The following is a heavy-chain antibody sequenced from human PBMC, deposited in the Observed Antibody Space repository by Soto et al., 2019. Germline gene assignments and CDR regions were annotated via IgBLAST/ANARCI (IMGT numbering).Heavy chain of an antibody. CDR1: GFTFNNYA. Sequence: GGSLRLSCAVSGFTFNNYAMNWVRQAPGKGLEWVSSISDSGGRTYYADSVKGRFTISRDNSKNTLYLQMNSLRAEDTAVYYCAKDPSPVFLGYFDYCGQRTLVTVSS. CDR3: AKDPSPVFLGYFDY. D-gene: IGHD3-3*01. V-gene: IGHV3-23*01. CDR2: ISDSGGRT. J-gene: IGHJ4*02.